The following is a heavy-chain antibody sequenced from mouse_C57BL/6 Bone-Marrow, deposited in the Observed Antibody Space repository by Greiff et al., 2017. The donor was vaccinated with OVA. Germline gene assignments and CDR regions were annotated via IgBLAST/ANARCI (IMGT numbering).Heavy chain of an antibody. CDR3: ARKGRD. Sequence: VQLQQSGASVKISCKASGYAFSSYWMNWVKQRPGKGLEWIGQIHPGDGDTNYNGKFKGKATPTADKSSSTDYMQLSSLTSEDSAVYFCARKGRDWGQGTLVTVSA. J-gene: IGHJ3*01. CDR2: IHPGDGDT. CDR1: GYAFSSYW. V-gene: IGHV1-80*01.